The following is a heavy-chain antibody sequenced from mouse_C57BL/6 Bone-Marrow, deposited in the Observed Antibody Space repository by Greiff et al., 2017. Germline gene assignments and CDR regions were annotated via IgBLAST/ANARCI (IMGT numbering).Heavy chain of an antibody. Sequence: VHLVESGPGLVKPSQSLFLTCSITGFPITSGYYWIWIRQSPGKPLEWMGYITHSGETFYNPSLQSPISITRETSKNQFFLQLNSVTTEDTAMYYCAGDNGYWGQGTTLTVSS. CDR1: GFPITSGYY. J-gene: IGHJ2*01. CDR2: ITHSGET. CDR3: AGDNGY. V-gene: IGHV12-3*01.